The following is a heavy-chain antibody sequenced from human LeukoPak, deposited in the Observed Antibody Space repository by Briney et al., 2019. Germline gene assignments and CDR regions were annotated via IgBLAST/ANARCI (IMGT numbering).Heavy chain of an antibody. J-gene: IGHJ4*02. D-gene: IGHD3-9*01. CDR2: IKQDGSET. CDR3: ARFSIRGFDY. CDR1: RFTLSNYW. V-gene: IGHV3-7*01. Sequence: GGSLRLSCAASRFTLSNYWMSWVRQAPGKGLEWVANIKQDGSETYYVDSVKGRFTISRDNAKNSLYLQMNSLRDEDTAVYYCARFSIRGFDYWGQGTLVTVSS.